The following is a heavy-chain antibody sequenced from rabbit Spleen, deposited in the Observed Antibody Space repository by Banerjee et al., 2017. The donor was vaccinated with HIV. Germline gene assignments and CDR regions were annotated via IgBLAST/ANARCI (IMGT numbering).Heavy chain of an antibody. V-gene: IGHV1S45*01. D-gene: IGHD4-2*01. Sequence: QEHLKESGGGPVKPEGSLTLTCTASGFSFSSSYWICWVRQAPGKGLEWISCIAGSSSGFTYSATWAKGRFTCSKTSSTTVTLQMTSLTVADTATYFCARDSAGREDFNLWGPGTQVTVS. CDR2: IAGSSSGFT. J-gene: IGHJ4*01. CDR3: ARDSAGREDFNL. CDR1: GFSFSSSYW.